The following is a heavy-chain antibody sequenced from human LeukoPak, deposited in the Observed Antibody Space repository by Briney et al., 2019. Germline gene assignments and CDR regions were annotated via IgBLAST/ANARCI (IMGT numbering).Heavy chain of an antibody. CDR3: ARDSSGLLDY. Sequence: ASVKVSCKASGYTFTSYYMHWVRQAPGQGLEWMGWVSAYDGNTNYAQKLQGRVTMTTDTSTSTAYMELRSLRSDDTAVYYCARDSSGLLDYWGQGTLVTVSS. D-gene: IGHD6-19*01. CDR2: VSAYDGNT. V-gene: IGHV1-18*04. J-gene: IGHJ4*02. CDR1: GYTFTSYY.